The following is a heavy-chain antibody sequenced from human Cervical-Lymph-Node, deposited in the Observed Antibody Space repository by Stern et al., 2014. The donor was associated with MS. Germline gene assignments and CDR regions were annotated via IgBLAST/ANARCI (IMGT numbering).Heavy chain of an antibody. CDR2: ISAYNGNT. CDR1: GYTFTSLG. Sequence: QVQLVESGAEVKKPGASVKVSCKASGYTFTSLGISWVRQAPGRGLEWKGWISAYNGNTSYAQGLQGRVTLPTETSTSTAYMELRSLTSDDTAVYYCASGSLEGFDPWGQGTLVTVSS. CDR3: ASGSLEGFDP. D-gene: IGHD5-24*01. J-gene: IGHJ5*02. V-gene: IGHV1-18*01.